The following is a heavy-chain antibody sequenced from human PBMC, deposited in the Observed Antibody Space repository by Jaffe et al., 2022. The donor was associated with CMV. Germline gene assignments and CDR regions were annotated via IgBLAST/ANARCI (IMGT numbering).Heavy chain of an antibody. D-gene: IGHD1-26*01. J-gene: IGHJ4*02. CDR1: GFTFSSYE. V-gene: IGHV3-48*03. CDR2: ISSSGSTI. CDR3: ARCWGLLRYYFDY. Sequence: EVQLVESGGGLVQPGGSLRLSCAASGFTFSSYEMNWVRQAPGKGLEWVSYISSSGSTIYYADSVKGRFTISRDNAKNSLYLQMNSLRAEDTAVYYCARCWGLLRYYFDYWGQGTLVTVSS.